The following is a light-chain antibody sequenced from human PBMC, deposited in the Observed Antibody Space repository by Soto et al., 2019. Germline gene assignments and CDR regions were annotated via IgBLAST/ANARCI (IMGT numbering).Light chain of an antibody. J-gene: IGKJ2*01. CDR3: LQRSSLPRT. Sequence: EIVLTQSPATLSLSPGERATLSCRASQSVSNYLAWYQQKPGQAPRLLIYDASNRATAIPDRFSGSGSGTDFTLTISSLDPEDFAVYYCLQRSSLPRTFVQGTRLEIK. V-gene: IGKV3-11*01. CDR2: DAS. CDR1: QSVSNY.